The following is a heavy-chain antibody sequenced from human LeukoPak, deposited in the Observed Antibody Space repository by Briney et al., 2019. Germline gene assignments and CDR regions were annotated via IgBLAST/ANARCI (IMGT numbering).Heavy chain of an antibody. CDR3: ARDQGGPTSAATSWFDP. CDR1: GGSISSSGYY. J-gene: IGHJ5*02. D-gene: IGHD6-25*01. V-gene: IGHV4-39*07. Sequence: SETLSLTCTVSGGSISSSGYYWGWIRQPPGKGLEWIGSISYSGTTYYNPSLKSRVTISVDTSKNQFSLKLSSVTAADTAVYYCARDQGGPTSAATSWFDPWGQGTLVTVSS. CDR2: ISYSGTT.